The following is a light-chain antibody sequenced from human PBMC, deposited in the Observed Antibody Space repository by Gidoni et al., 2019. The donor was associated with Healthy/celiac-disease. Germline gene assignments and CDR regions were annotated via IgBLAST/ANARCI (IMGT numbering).Light chain of an antibody. J-gene: IGKJ4*01. CDR3: QRSYSIPLT. V-gene: IGKV1-39*01. Sequence: DIQMTQSPSSLSASVGDRATITCRASQSISSYLTWYQQKPGKAPTLLIYAASSVQSGVPSIFSGSGSGTDSPLTISILQPDDFATYYWQRSYSIPLTFGGGTKVEIK. CDR1: QSISSY. CDR2: AAS.